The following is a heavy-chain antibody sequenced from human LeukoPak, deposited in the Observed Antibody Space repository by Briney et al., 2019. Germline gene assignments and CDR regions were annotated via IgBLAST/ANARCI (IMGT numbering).Heavy chain of an antibody. CDR3: ASDLIPRDGAFDI. D-gene: IGHD3-16*01. CDR2: IIPILGIA. CDR1: GGTFSSYA. J-gene: IGHJ3*02. Sequence: SVKVSCKASGGTFSSYAISWVRQAPGQGREWMGRIIPILGIANYAQKFQGRVTITADKSTSTAYMELSSLRSEDTAVYYCASDLIPRDGAFDIWGQGTMVTVSS. V-gene: IGHV1-69*04.